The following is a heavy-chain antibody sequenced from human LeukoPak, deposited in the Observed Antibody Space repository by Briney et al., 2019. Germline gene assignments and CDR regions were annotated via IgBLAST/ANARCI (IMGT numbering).Heavy chain of an antibody. D-gene: IGHD3-22*01. J-gene: IGHJ4*02. CDR1: GFSLSDYW. CDR3: TSDVNHDSSG. CDR2: IKFDGSEI. V-gene: IGHV3-7*01. Sequence: GGSLRLSCAACGFSLSDYWMTWVRQAPGKGLECVGNIKFDGSEIYYLDSVRGRFSISRDNAKNSLYLQMNSLRVEDTAVYYCTSDVNHDSSGWGQGTLVTVSS.